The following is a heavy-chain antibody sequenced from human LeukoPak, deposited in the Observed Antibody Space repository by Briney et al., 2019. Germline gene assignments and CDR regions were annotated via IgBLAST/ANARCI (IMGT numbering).Heavy chain of an antibody. CDR1: GYTLTELS. V-gene: IGHV1-24*01. D-gene: IGHD1-26*01. CDR2: FDPEDGET. J-gene: IGHJ4*02. CDR3: ATVSVSYHPFDY. Sequence: ASVKVSCKVSGYTLTELSMHWVRQAPGKGLEWMGGFDPEDGETIYAQKFQGRVTMTEDTSTDTAYMELSSLRSEDTAVYYCATVSVSYHPFDYWGQGTLVTVSS.